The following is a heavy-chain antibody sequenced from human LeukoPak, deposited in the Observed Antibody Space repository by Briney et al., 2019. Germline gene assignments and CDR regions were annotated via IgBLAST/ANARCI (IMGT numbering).Heavy chain of an antibody. D-gene: IGHD3-9*01. CDR2: INHSGST. J-gene: IGHJ4*02. Sequence: PSETLSLTCAVYGGSFSGYYWSWIRQPPGKGLEWIGEINHSGSTNYNPSLKSRVTISVDTSKNQFSLKLSSVTAADTAVYYCVRGADTGYSSDSWGQGTLVTVSS. V-gene: IGHV4-34*01. CDR1: GGSFSGYY. CDR3: VRGADTGYSSDS.